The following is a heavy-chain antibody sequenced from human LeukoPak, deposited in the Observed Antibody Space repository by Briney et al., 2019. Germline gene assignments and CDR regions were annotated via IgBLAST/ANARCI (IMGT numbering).Heavy chain of an antibody. D-gene: IGHD3-22*01. V-gene: IGHV4-34*01. J-gene: IGHJ1*01. CDR3: ARGTSYYYDSSGYYQTGYFQH. CDR2: INHSGST. Sequence: SETLSLTCAVYGGSFSGYYWSWIRQPPRKGLEWIGEINHSGSTNYNPSLKSRVTISVDTSKNQFSLKLSSVTAADTAVYYCARGTSYYYDSSGYYQTGYFQHWGQGTLVTVSS. CDR1: GGSFSGYY.